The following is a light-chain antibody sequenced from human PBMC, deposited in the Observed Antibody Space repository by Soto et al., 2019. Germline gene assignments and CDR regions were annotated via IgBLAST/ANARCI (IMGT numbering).Light chain of an antibody. CDR3: QQYNSYSLT. Sequence: DIQMTQSPSTLSASVGDKVTITCRASQSISSWLAWYQQKPGKAPKLLIYDASSLESGVPSRFSGSGSGTEFTLTISSLQPDVFASYYCQQYNSYSLTIGGGTKVDIK. CDR2: DAS. V-gene: IGKV1-5*01. CDR1: QSISSW. J-gene: IGKJ4*01.